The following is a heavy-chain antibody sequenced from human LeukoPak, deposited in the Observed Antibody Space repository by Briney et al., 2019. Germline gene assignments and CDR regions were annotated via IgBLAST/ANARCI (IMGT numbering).Heavy chain of an antibody. J-gene: IGHJ3*02. Sequence: TCTXSGGSISSYYWSWIRQPPGKGLEGIGYIYYSGSTNYNPSLTSRVTISVDTSKNQFSLKLSSVTAADTAVYYCARDRYSSGWHEGVVAFDIWGQGTMVTVSS. CDR1: GGSISSYY. CDR2: IYYSGST. D-gene: IGHD6-19*01. V-gene: IGHV4-59*01. CDR3: ARDRYSSGWHEGVVAFDI.